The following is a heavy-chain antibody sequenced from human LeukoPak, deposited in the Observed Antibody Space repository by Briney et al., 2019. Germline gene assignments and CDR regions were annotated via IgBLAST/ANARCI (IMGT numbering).Heavy chain of an antibody. D-gene: IGHD6-19*01. CDR2: IYYSGST. CDR1: GGSISSSSYY. V-gene: IGHV4-39*02. J-gene: IGHJ4*02. Sequence: SETLSLTCTVSGGSISSSSYYWGWIRQPPGKGLEWIVSIYYSGSTYYNPSLKSRVTISVDTSKNQFSLKLSSVTAADTAVYYCAREEQWLVPYWGQGTLVTVSS. CDR3: AREEQWLVPY.